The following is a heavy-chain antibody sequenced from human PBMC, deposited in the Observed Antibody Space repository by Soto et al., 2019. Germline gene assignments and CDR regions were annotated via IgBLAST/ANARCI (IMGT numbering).Heavy chain of an antibody. V-gene: IGHV3-23*01. D-gene: IGHD4-17*01. Sequence: PGGSLRLSCAASGFNFYSYDMTWVRQAPGKGLEWVSTISGSGGSTYYADSVKGRFIISRDNSKNTLDLQMNSLRVENTAVYYCARVWERTVTTHNHFYAMDVWGRGTTVTVSS. CDR2: ISGSGGST. CDR3: ARVWERTVTTHNHFYAMDV. J-gene: IGHJ6*02. CDR1: GFNFYSYD.